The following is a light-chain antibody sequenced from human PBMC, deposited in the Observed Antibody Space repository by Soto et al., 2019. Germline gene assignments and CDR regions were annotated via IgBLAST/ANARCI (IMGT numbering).Light chain of an antibody. Sequence: EIVLTQSPGTLSLSPGERATLSCRASQSVSSNFLAWYQQKPAQAPRLLIYGASSRDTGIPDRFSGSGSGTEFTITISRMETEDFAVYYCQHYGGSSRTFGQGTKVDI. CDR2: GAS. J-gene: IGKJ1*01. CDR1: QSVSSNF. V-gene: IGKV3-20*01. CDR3: QHYGGSSRT.